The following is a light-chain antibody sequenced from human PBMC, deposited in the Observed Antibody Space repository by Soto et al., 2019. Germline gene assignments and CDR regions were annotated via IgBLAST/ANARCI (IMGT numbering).Light chain of an antibody. CDR2: GAS. Sequence: AIQMTQTPSSLSASVGDRVTIMCRASQGIRTELGWYQQKPGEAPKLLIYGASTLQDGVPSRFSGSGSGTDFTLTISSLQPEDFATYYCLQDNSYPRTFGQGTKVEVK. V-gene: IGKV1-6*01. CDR1: QGIRTE. J-gene: IGKJ1*01. CDR3: LQDNSYPRT.